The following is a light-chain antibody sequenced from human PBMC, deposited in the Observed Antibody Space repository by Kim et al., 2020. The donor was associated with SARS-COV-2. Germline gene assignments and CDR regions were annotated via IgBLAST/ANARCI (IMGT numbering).Light chain of an antibody. J-gene: IGLJ1*01. V-gene: IGLV2-23*02. Sequence: QSITISCTGTSSDVGGYDLVSWYQQHPGKAPKLMIYEVSRWPSGISTRFSGSKSGNTASLTISGLQAEDEADYYCSSYAGSWTYVFGTGTKVTVL. CDR3: SSYAGSWTYV. CDR1: SSDVGGYDL. CDR2: EVS.